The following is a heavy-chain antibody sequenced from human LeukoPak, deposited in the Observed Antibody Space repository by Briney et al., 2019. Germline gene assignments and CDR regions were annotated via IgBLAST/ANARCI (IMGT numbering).Heavy chain of an antibody. CDR3: ARGRRRGSSTSCPVFDY. V-gene: IGHV1-8*03. CDR2: MNPNSGNT. D-gene: IGHD2-2*01. J-gene: IGHJ4*02. CDR1: GYTFTSYD. Sequence: ASVKVSCKASGYTFTSYDINWVRQATGQGLESMGWMNPNSGNTGYAQKFQGRVTITRNTSISTAYMELSSLRSEDTAVYYCARGRRRGSSTSCPVFDYWGQGTLVTVSS.